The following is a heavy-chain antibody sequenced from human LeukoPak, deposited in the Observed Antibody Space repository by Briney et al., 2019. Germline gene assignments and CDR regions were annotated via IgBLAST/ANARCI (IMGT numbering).Heavy chain of an antibody. J-gene: IGHJ3*02. V-gene: IGHV4-59*12. CDR3: AKSNGYGLVDI. Sequence: SETLSLTCTVSGGSISNYYWSWIRQPPGKGLEWIGNIFYSGSTYYSPSLKSRVTISLDTSRNQFSLKLNSVTAADTAVYYCAKSNGYGLVDIWGQGTMVIVS. CDR1: GGSISNYY. CDR2: IFYSGST. D-gene: IGHD3-10*01.